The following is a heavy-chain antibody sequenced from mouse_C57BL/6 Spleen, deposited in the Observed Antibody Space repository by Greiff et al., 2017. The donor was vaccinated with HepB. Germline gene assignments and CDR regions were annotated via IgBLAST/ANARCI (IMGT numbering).Heavy chain of an antibody. V-gene: IGHV5-17*01. Sequence: EVQGVASGGGLVKPGGSLKLSCAASGFTFSDYGMHWVRQAPEKGLEWVAYISSGSSTIYYADTVKGRFTISRDNAKNTLFLQMTSLRSEDTAMYYCARKRGTTVVDWYFDVWGTGTTVTVSS. D-gene: IGHD1-1*01. J-gene: IGHJ1*03. CDR3: ARKRGTTVVDWYFDV. CDR2: ISSGSSTI. CDR1: GFTFSDYG.